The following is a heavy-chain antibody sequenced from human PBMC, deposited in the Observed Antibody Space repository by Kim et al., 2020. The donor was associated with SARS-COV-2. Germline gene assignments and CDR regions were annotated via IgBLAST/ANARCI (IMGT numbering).Heavy chain of an antibody. V-gene: IGHV6-1*01. J-gene: IGHJ3*02. Sequence: SQTLSLTCGISGDSVSSNSAAWNWIRQSPSRGLEWLGRTYYRSKWYNDYAVSVKSRITINPDTSKNQFSLQLNSVTPEDTAVYYCAREDGARQSYSVSVYAFDIWGQGTMVTVSS. CDR2: TYYRSKWYN. CDR1: GDSVSSNSAA. D-gene: IGHD3-10*02. CDR3: AREDGARQSYSVSVYAFDI.